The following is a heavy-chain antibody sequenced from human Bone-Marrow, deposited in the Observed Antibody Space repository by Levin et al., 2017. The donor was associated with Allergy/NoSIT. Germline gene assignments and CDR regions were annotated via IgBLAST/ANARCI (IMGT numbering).Heavy chain of an antibody. CDR1: GFTFSSYW. CDR2: INSDGSST. V-gene: IGHV3-74*01. J-gene: IGHJ4*02. CDR3: ARGGTYSWDSFDY. Sequence: ETLSLTCAASGFTFSSYWMHWVRQAPGKGLVWVSRINSDGSSTSYADSVKGRFTISRDNAKSTLYLQMNSLRAEDTAVYYCARGGTYSWDSFDYWGQGTLVTVSS. D-gene: IGHD2-21*01.